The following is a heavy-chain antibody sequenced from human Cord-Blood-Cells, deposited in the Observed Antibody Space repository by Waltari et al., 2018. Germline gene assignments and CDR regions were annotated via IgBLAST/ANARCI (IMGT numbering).Heavy chain of an antibody. CDR1: FSSYA. D-gene: IGHD3-16*02. V-gene: IGHV1-69*01. J-gene: IGHJ5*02. CDR2: IIPIFGTA. CDR3: AREPYDYVWGSYRGFDP. Sequence: FSSYAISWVRQAPGQGLEWMGGIIPIFGTANYAQKFQGRVTITADESTSTAYMELSSLRSEDTAVYYCAREPYDYVWGSYRGFDPWGQGTLVTVSS.